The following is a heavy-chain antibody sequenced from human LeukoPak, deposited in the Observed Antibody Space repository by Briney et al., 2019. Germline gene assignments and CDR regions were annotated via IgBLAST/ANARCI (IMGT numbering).Heavy chain of an antibody. CDR2: ISGSGGST. CDR3: ATRVNPDIVVVVATMHFDY. J-gene: IGHJ4*02. V-gene: IGHV3-23*01. D-gene: IGHD2-15*01. Sequence: GGSLRLSCAASGFTFSSYGMSWVRQAPGKGLEWVSAISGSGGSTYYADSVKGRFTISRDNSKNTLYLQMNSLRAEDTAVYYCATRVNPDIVVVVATMHFDYWGQGTLVTVSS. CDR1: GFTFSSYG.